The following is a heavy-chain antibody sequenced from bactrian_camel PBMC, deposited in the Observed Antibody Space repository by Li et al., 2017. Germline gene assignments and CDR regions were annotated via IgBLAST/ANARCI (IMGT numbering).Heavy chain of an antibody. CDR2: VKGAGSTT. Sequence: QLVESGGGLVQPGGSLRLSCAASGFTFSFYDMNWVRQAPGNGLEWIAVVKGAGSTTYYSDSMKGRFTISRDNAKNTLYLQMYSLRTEDTAVYYCTREKDNSDALDYWGKGTQVTVS. CDR1: GFTFSFYD. D-gene: IGHD4*01. V-gene: IGHV3S40*01. J-gene: IGHJ7*01.